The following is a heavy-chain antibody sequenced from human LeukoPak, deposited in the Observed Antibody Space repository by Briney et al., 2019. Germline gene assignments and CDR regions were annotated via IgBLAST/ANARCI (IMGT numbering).Heavy chain of an antibody. CDR2: IKEDGSEK. CDR3: ARDAVNSPVFAI. V-gene: IGHV3-7*04. CDR1: GFSFSTSW. J-gene: IGHJ3*02. D-gene: IGHD4-23*01. Sequence: PGGSLRLSCASSGFSFSTSWMTWVRQAPGKGLEWVANIKEDGSEKYYVGSVKGRFTISRDNAKNSLYLQMNSLRVEDAAVYYCARDAVNSPVFAILGRRTMVTVSS.